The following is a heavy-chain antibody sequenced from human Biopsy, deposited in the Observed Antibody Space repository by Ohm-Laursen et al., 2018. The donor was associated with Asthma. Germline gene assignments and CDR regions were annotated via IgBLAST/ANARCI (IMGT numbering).Heavy chain of an antibody. D-gene: IGHD2-2*01. CDR2: MYYGETP. V-gene: IGHV4-39*01. Sequence: SETLSLTCTVSGASITSSAYYWGWIRQPPGKGLEWIGSMYYGETPYYSPSLKIQVTISVDTSKNQFSLILSSVTAADTAVYYCARHDHRWDTYADFWGQGTLVTVSS. J-gene: IGHJ4*02. CDR3: ARHDHRWDTYADF. CDR1: GASITSSAYY.